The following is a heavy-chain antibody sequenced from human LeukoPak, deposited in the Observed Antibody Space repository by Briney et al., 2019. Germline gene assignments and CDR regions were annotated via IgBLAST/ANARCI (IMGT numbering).Heavy chain of an antibody. J-gene: IGHJ6*03. CDR2: VRYDESDK. CDR3: VKSGDAPATRGASFYYYMDA. Sequence: GGSLRLSCVGSGFTFGSYGIHWVRQAPGTGLEWVTYVRYDESDKFYTDSVKGRFTISRDNSKNRVYLQMNSLRAEDTAVHYCVKSGDAPATRGASFYYYMDAWGKGTTVTVSS. V-gene: IGHV3-30*02. CDR1: GFTFGSYG. D-gene: IGHD2-15*01.